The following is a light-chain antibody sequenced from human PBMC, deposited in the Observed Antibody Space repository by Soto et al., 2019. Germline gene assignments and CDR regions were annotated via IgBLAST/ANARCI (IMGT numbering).Light chain of an antibody. CDR1: SSDVGGYNF. CDR2: NVA. Sequence: QSALTQPRSVSGSPGQSVTISCTGTSSDVGGYNFVSWYQQHPGKAPKLVIYNVAKWPSGVPDRFSGSKSDNTASLTISGLQPEDEADYYCCSYAARGTFVFGIGTKVTVL. CDR3: CSYAARGTFV. J-gene: IGLJ1*01. V-gene: IGLV2-11*01.